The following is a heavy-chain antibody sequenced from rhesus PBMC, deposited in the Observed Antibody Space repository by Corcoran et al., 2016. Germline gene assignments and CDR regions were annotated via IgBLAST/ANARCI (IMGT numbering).Heavy chain of an antibody. J-gene: IGHJ4*01. D-gene: IGHD5-24*01. Sequence: QLQLQESGPGLVKPSETLSLTCAVSGYSISSGYGWSWIRQSPGKGLEWIGYIPYSGCTSYNPSLKSRVTISRDTSKNQFSLKLSSVTAADTAVYYCARGSAGTVPFDYWGQGVLVTVSS. CDR3: ARGSAGTVPFDY. V-gene: IGHV4-122*02. CDR2: IPYSGCT. CDR1: GYSISSGYG.